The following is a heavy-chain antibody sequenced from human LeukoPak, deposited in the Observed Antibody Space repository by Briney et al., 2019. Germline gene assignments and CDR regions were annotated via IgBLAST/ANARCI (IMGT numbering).Heavy chain of an antibody. J-gene: IGHJ4*02. Sequence: GGSLRLSCAASGFTFSSYAMSWVRQAPGKGLEWVALIWYDGSNKYYTDSVKGRLTISRDNSKNTLYLQMNSLRAEDTAIYYCAREGPRGNSQFDYWGQGTLVTVSS. V-gene: IGHV3-33*08. CDR3: AREGPRGNSQFDY. CDR2: IWYDGSNK. D-gene: IGHD2/OR15-2a*01. CDR1: GFTFSSYA.